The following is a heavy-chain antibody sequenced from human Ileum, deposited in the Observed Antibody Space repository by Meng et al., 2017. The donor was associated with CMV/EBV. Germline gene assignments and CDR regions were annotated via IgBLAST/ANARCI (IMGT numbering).Heavy chain of an antibody. Sequence: QGAGPGQGKPSESLSLTCTVSDGCISSYYWSWIRQSAGKGLEWIGRIHTSGTTNYNPSLKSRVTLSLDTSKDQFSLKLTSVTAADTAVYYCAREKSSCTSSTCYGVDSWGQGTLVTVSS. D-gene: IGHD2-2*01. CDR1: DGCISSYY. J-gene: IGHJ4*02. CDR2: IHTSGTT. CDR3: AREKSSCTSSTCYGVDS. V-gene: IGHV4-4*07.